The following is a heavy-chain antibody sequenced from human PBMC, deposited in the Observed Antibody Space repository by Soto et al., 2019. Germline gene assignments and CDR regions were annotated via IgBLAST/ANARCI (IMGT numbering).Heavy chain of an antibody. D-gene: IGHD6-6*01. CDR3: AKAMSTPSRPRNYFDY. Sequence: EVQLLESGGGLVQPGGSLRLSCAASGFTFSNFAMSWVRQAPGKGLEWVSVISGGGGTTYYADSVKGRFTISRDNSKNPLYLQMNSLRAEDTALYYCAKAMSTPSRPRNYFDYWRQGTLVTVSS. J-gene: IGHJ4*02. CDR2: ISGGGGTT. V-gene: IGHV3-23*01. CDR1: GFTFSNFA.